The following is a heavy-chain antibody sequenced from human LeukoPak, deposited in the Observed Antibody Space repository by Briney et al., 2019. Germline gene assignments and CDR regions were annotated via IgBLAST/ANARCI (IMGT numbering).Heavy chain of an antibody. CDR3: AREIAGDFTLGYYYYMDV. J-gene: IGHJ6*03. V-gene: IGHV1-18*01. Sequence: ASVKVSCKASGYTFTSYGISWVRQAPGQGLEWMGWISAYNGNTNYAQKLQGRVTMTTDTSTSTAYMELRSLRSDDTAVYYCAREIAGDFTLGYYYYMDVWGKGTTVTVSS. CDR2: ISAYNGNT. D-gene: IGHD3-10*01. CDR1: GYTFTSYG.